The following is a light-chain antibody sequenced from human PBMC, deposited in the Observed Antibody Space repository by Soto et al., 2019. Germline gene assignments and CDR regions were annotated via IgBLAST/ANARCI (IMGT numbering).Light chain of an antibody. CDR2: AAS. CDR1: QNIKTY. Sequence: DIQRTQSPSSLSASVGDSVTITCRASQNIKTYLNWYQQQPGKAPNLLIYAASSLHSGVPSRFSGSGSGTDFTLTISSLQPEDFATYYCQQSFSSPPWTFGQGTKVDIK. CDR3: QQSFSSPPWT. V-gene: IGKV1-39*01. J-gene: IGKJ1*01.